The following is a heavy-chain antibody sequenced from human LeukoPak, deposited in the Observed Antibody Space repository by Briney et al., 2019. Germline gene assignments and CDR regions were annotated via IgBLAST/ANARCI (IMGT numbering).Heavy chain of an antibody. V-gene: IGHV3-30-3*01. CDR1: GFTFSSYA. J-gene: IGHJ5*02. CDR2: ISYDGSNK. Sequence: GGSLRLSCAASGFTFSSYAMHWVRQAPGKGLEWVAVISYDGSNKYYADSVKGRFTISRDNPKNTLYLQMNSLRAEDTAVYYCARAASDSSGWYTWFDPWGQGTLVTVSS. CDR3: ARAASDSSGWYTWFDP. D-gene: IGHD6-19*01.